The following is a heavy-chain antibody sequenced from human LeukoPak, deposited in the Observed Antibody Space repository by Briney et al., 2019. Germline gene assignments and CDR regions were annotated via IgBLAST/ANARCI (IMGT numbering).Heavy chain of an antibody. CDR2: ITGSGGST. CDR3: VSPVRDY. V-gene: IGHV3-23*01. Sequence: PGGSLRLSXAASGFTFRSYALTWVRQTPGKGLEWLSTITGSGGSTYYADSVKGRFTISRDNSKNTLYLQMNSLRAEDTAVYYCVSPVRDYWGQGTLVTVSS. J-gene: IGHJ4*02. CDR1: GFTFRSYA.